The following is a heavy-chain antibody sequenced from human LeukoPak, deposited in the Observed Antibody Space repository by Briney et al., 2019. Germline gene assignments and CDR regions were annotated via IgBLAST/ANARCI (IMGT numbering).Heavy chain of an antibody. CDR1: GYTFTGYY. CDR2: INPNSGGT. J-gene: IGHJ4*02. V-gene: IGHV1-2*02. CDR3: ARVYIKVGAPQLVDH. D-gene: IGHD1-26*01. Sequence: ASVKVSCKASGYTFTGYYMHWVRQAPGQGLEWRGWINPNSGGTKYAQKFEDRATITGDTSISTAYMELSRLRSDDTAVYYCARVYIKVGAPQLVDHWGQGTLVTVSS.